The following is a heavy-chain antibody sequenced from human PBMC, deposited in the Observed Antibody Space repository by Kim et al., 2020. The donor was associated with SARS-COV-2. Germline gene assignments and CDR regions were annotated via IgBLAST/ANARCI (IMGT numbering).Heavy chain of an antibody. CDR3: ARGRRFLYHYGEFDY. Sequence: SETLSLTCAVYGGSFSGYYWSWIRQPPGKGLEWIGEINHSGSTNYNPSLKSRVTISVDTSKNQFSLKLSSVTAADTAVYYCARGRRFLYHYGEFDYWGQGTLVTVSS. V-gene: IGHV4-34*01. CDR1: GGSFSGYY. CDR2: INHSGST. J-gene: IGHJ4*02. D-gene: IGHD3-3*01.